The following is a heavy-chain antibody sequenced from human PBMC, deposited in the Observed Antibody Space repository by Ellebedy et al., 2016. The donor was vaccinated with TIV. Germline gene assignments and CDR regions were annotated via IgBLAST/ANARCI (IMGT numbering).Heavy chain of an antibody. CDR3: ARQGWNSFRFNYYYYGMDV. D-gene: IGHD1-7*01. CDR1: GGSMRSYY. CDR2: INHSGST. J-gene: IGHJ6*02. V-gene: IGHV4-34*01. Sequence: MPSETLSLTCSVSGGSMRSYYWSWIRQPTGKGLEWIGEINHSGSTNYNPSLQSRVTISVDTSKNQFSLKLSSVTAADTAVFYCARQGWNSFRFNYYYYGMDVWGQGTTVTVSS.